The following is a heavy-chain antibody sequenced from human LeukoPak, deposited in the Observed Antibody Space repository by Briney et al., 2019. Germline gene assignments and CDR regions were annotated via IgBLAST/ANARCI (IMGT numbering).Heavy chain of an antibody. CDR3: ARWRGYGSGSYYTLVYYYGMDV. CDR1: GGSFSGYY. D-gene: IGHD3-10*01. Sequence: TSETLSLTCAVYGGSFSGYYWSWIRQPPGKGLEWIGEINHSGSTNYNPSLKSRVTISVDTSKSQFSLKLSSVTAADTAVYYCARWRGYGSGSYYTLVYYYGMDVWGQGTTVTVSS. CDR2: INHSGST. J-gene: IGHJ6*02. V-gene: IGHV4-34*01.